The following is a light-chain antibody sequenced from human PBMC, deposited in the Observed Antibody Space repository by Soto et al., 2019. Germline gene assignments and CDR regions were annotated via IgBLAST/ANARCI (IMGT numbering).Light chain of an antibody. J-gene: IGKJ1*01. V-gene: IGKV3-15*01. CDR1: QTVSRY. CDR2: GAF. CDR3: KQYNSWPRT. Sequence: IVLTQSPATLSLSPGERATLSCRASQTVSRYLAWYQQKPGQAPRLLIYGAFTGATGVPARFSGSGSGTEFTLTIRSLQSEDFATYYCKQYNSWPRTFGQGTKVDIK.